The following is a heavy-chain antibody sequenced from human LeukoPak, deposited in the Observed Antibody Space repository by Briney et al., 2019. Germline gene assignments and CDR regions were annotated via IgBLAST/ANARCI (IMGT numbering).Heavy chain of an antibody. D-gene: IGHD3-3*01. CDR1: GGSFSGYY. CDR2: INHSGST. Sequence: PSETLSLTCAVYGGSFSGYYWSWIRLPPGKGLEWIGEINHSGSTNYNPSLKSRVTISVDTSKNQFSLKLSSVTAADTAVYYCARHALGDDFWSGYQGAFDIWGQGTMVTVSS. J-gene: IGHJ3*02. CDR3: ARHALGDDFWSGYQGAFDI. V-gene: IGHV4-34*01.